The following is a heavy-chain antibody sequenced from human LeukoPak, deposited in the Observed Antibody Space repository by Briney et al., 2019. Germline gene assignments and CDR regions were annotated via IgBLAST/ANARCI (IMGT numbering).Heavy chain of an antibody. CDR3: ARAYSPSGYDSRYEAIDY. Sequence: GGSLRLSCAASGFTFNSHAVHWVRQAPGKGLEWVAVTSFDGSKRYYAESVQGRFTISRDNSKKTLHLQLNSLRTEDTALYYCARAYSPSGYDSRYEAIDYWGQGTLVTVSS. V-gene: IGHV3-30*04. CDR1: GFTFNSHA. D-gene: IGHD3-22*01. J-gene: IGHJ4*02. CDR2: TSFDGSKR.